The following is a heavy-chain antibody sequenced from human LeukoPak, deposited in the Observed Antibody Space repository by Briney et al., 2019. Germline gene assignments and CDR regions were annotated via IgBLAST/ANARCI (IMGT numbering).Heavy chain of an antibody. CDR3: VRGGYYYGPSD. Sequence: SETLSLTCTVSGGSVSSYYWSWIRQPAGKGLEWIGRTYTSGSTNYNPSLKSRVTVSEDTSKNQFSLKLSSVTAADTAVYYCVRGGYYYGPSDWGQGTLVTVSS. J-gene: IGHJ4*02. CDR2: TYTSGST. CDR1: GGSVSSYY. D-gene: IGHD3-10*01. V-gene: IGHV4-4*07.